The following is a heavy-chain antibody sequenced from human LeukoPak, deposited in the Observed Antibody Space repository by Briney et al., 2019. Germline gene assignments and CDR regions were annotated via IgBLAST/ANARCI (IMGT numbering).Heavy chain of an antibody. V-gene: IGHV1-2*02. D-gene: IGHD2-15*01. CDR1: GYTFTAYY. CDR2: INPDSGDT. J-gene: IGHJ4*02. CDR3: AGEYCSGGTCRQGFDY. Sequence: ASVKLSCKASGYTFTAYYMHWVRQAPGQGPEYMGWINPDSGDTKPAQNFQGRATLTRDTSISTAYMELSSLRSDDSAIYYCAGEYCSGGTCRQGFDYWGQGTLVTVSS.